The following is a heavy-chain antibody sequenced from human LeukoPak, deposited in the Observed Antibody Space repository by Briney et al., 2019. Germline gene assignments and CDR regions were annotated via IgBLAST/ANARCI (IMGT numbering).Heavy chain of an antibody. CDR2: ISYDGSNK. J-gene: IGHJ4*02. V-gene: IGHV3-30*18. CDR1: GFTFSSYG. Sequence: PGGSLRLSCAASGFTFSSYGMHWVRQAPGKGLEWVAVISYDGSNKYYADSVKGRFTISRDNSKNTLYLQMNSLSAEDTAVYYCAKGLDFWSGYYPGYWGQGTLVTVSS. CDR3: AKGLDFWSGYYPGY. D-gene: IGHD3-3*01.